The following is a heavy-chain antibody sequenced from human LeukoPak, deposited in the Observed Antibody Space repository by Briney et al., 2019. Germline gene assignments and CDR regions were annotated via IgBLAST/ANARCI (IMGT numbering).Heavy chain of an antibody. CDR3: AKDQAGSSGWYVTYFDY. V-gene: IGHV3-23*01. CDR1: GFTFSSYA. J-gene: IGHJ4*02. Sequence: PGGSLRLSCAASGFTFSSYAMSWVRQAPGKGLEWVSAISGSGGSTYYADSVKGRFTISRDNSKNTLYLQMNSLRAEDTAVYYCAKDQAGSSGWYVTYFDYWGQGTLVTVSS. CDR2: ISGSGGST. D-gene: IGHD6-19*01.